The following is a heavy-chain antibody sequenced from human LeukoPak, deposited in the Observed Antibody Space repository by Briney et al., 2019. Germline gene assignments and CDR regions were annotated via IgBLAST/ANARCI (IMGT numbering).Heavy chain of an antibody. CDR3: ARYSRWGTGNWYFDL. Sequence: GGSLRLSCAGSGFTFSGYEMNWVRQAPGKGLEWLSYVSTTGDIIHYADSVTGRFTISRDNAENALHLQMNSLRVEDTAIYYCARYSRWGTGNWYFDLWGRGTLVTVSS. D-gene: IGHD6-6*01. V-gene: IGHV3-48*03. CDR2: VSTTGDII. J-gene: IGHJ2*01. CDR1: GFTFSGYE.